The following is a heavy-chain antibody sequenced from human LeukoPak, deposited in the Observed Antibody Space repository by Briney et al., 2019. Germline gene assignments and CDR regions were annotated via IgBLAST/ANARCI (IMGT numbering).Heavy chain of an antibody. V-gene: IGHV1-2*02. D-gene: IGHD5-24*01. Sequence: ASVKVSCKASGYTFTGYYMHWVRQAPGQGLEWMGWINPNSGGTNYAQKFQGRVTMTRDTSISTAYMELSRLRSDDTAVYYCARVGDGYKANLDYWGQGTLVTVSS. J-gene: IGHJ4*02. CDR3: ARVGDGYKANLDY. CDR1: GYTFTGYY. CDR2: INPNSGGT.